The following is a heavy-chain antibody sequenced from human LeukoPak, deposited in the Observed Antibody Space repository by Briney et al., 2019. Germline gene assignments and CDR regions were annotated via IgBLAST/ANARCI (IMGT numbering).Heavy chain of an antibody. CDR3: AKATTAIVVDNFFDY. D-gene: IGHD3-22*01. CDR2: ISGNGGAT. J-gene: IGHJ4*02. CDR1: GFTFTSYA. V-gene: IGHV3-23*01. Sequence: GGSLRLSCAASGFTFTSYAMSWVPQAPGKGLEWVSAISGNGGATYYADSVKGRFTISRDNSKNTLHLQMNSLRAEDTALYYCAKATTAIVVDNFFDYWGQGTLVSVSS.